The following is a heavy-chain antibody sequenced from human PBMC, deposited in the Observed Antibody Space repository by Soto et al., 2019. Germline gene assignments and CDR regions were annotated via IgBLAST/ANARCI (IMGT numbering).Heavy chain of an antibody. CDR2: INHSGST. J-gene: IGHJ4*02. CDR1: GGSFSGYY. V-gene: IGHV4-34*01. CDR3: ARGRHSSGYYG. D-gene: IGHD3-22*01. Sequence: QVQLQQWGAGLLKPSETLSLTCAVYGGSFSGYYWSWIRQPPGKGLEWIGEINHSGSTNYNPSLKRRVTISVDTSKNQFSLKLSSVTAADTAVYYCARGRHSSGYYGWGQGTLVTVS.